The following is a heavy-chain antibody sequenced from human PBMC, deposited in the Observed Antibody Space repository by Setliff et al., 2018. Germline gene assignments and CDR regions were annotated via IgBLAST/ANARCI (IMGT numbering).Heavy chain of an antibody. D-gene: IGHD1-26*01. J-gene: IGHJ4*02. V-gene: IGHV4-59*01. Sequence: SETLSLTCSVSGASISSNYWSWIRQSPGKGLEWIGYLYYNGTTRLGPSLKSRATISLDTSRNQFSLRLTSVTAADTAVYYCASTPRRGLDIRTRVGAFDSWGQGAVVTVS. CDR1: GASISSNY. CDR3: ASTPRRGLDIRTRVGAFDS. CDR2: LYYNGTT.